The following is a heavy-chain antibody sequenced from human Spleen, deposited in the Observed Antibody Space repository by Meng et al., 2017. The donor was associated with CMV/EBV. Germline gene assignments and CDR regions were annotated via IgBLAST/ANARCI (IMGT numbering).Heavy chain of an antibody. Sequence: GESLKISCQASGFSFVAYWIGWVRQIPGKGLEWMGIIYPGDSDTRYSPSFQGQVTMSADKSISTAYLQWSSLQASDTAMYFCARQQQLVPDYWGQGTLVTVSS. CDR3: ARQQQLVPDY. D-gene: IGHD1-1*01. V-gene: IGHV5-51*01. CDR2: IYPGDSDT. CDR1: GFSFVAYW. J-gene: IGHJ4*02.